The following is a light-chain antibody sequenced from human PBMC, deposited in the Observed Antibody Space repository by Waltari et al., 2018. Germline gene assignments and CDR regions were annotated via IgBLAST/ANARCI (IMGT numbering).Light chain of an antibody. J-gene: IGLJ1*01. CDR2: DDT. CDR3: QVWDRSRDVSV. Sequence: SYVLAQPPSLSVAPGQTARIPCGATNIGDASVHWYQQKPGQAPLLVVYDDTDRPSGIPERFSGSNSGNTATLTISGVEAGDEADYYCQVWDRSRDVSVFGTGTWVTVL. CDR1: NIGDAS. V-gene: IGLV3-21*02.